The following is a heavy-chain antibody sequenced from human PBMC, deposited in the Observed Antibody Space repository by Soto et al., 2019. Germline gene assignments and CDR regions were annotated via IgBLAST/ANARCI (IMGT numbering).Heavy chain of an antibody. D-gene: IGHD3-9*01. V-gene: IGHV4-30-4*01. J-gene: IGHJ5*02. CDR3: ARGSPMTGNWFDP. CDR2: IYYSGST. Sequence: QVQLQESGPGLVKPSQTPSLTCTVSGGSISSGDYYWSWIRQPAGKGLEWIGYIYYSGSTYYNPSLKSRVTLSVDTYKNQFALKLSPVTPAHTAVYYCARGSPMTGNWFDPWGQGTLVTVSS. CDR1: GGSISSGDYY.